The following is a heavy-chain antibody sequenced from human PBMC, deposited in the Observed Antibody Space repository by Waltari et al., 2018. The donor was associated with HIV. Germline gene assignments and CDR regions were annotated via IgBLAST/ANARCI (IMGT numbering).Heavy chain of an antibody. V-gene: IGHV3-33*01. CDR2: IWYEGSNK. Sequence: QVQLVESGGGVVQPGRSMRVSFAASGLTLKNSGMNWVRQAPGKGLEWVAVIWYEGSNKYYADAVKGRFTISRDNSKNRLYLQMNSLRAEDTAVYYCARDRGGSSSLVLDSWGQGTLVTVSS. CDR1: GLTLKNSG. J-gene: IGHJ4*02. CDR3: ARDRGGSSSLVLDS. D-gene: IGHD6-6*01.